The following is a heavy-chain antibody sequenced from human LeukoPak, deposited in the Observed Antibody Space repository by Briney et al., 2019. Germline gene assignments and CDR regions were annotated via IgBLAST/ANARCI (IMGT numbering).Heavy chain of an antibody. CDR1: GFTFSSFI. D-gene: IGHD5-24*01. CDR3: ARPRGNVEMATIPFDY. CDR2: ISSSSSYI. J-gene: IGHJ4*02. Sequence: GGSLRPSWPASGFTFSSFIMNWVPQAPGKGLEWVSSISSSSSYIYYACSMKGRFTISRHNDKNSLYLEMNSLRAEDTAVYYCARPRGNVEMATIPFDYWGQGTLVTVSS. V-gene: IGHV3-21*01.